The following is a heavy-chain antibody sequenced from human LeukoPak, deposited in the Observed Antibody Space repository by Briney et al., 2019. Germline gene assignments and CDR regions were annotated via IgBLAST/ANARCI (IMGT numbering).Heavy chain of an antibody. J-gene: IGHJ4*02. CDR3: ARVMYYYGSGSYPLFDY. Sequence: QSGGSLRLSCAASGFTFSGSAMHWVRQAPVKGLEWVAFIRFDGSYRYYADSVKGRFTISRDNAKNSLYLQMNSLRAEDTAVYYCARVMYYYGSGSYPLFDYWGQGTLVTVSS. V-gene: IGHV3-30*02. CDR2: IRFDGSYR. D-gene: IGHD3-10*01. CDR1: GFTFSGSA.